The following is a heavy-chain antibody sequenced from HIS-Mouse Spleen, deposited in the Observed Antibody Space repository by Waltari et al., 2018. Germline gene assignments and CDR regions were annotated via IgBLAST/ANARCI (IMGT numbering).Heavy chain of an antibody. CDR1: GFTVSSNY. V-gene: IGHV3-53*02. J-gene: IGHJ4*02. CDR3: ARHYYYGSGSYYFDY. D-gene: IGHD3-10*01. Sequence: EVQLVETGGGLIQPGGSLRLSCAASGFTVSSNYISWVRPAPGKGLEWVSVIYSGGSTYYADSVKGRFTISRDNSKNTLYLQMNSLRAEDTAVYYCARHYYYGSGSYYFDYWGQGTLVTVSS. CDR2: IYSGGST.